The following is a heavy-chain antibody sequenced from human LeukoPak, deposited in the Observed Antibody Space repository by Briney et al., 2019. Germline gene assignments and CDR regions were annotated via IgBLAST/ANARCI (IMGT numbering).Heavy chain of an antibody. D-gene: IGHD6-13*01. V-gene: IGHV1-69*05. J-gene: IGHJ4*02. CDR3: ARQGGGSSSPLDY. Sequence: ASVKVSCKASGGTFSSYAISWVRQAPGQGLEWMGGIIPIFGTANYAQKFQGRVTITTDESTSTAYMELSSLRSEDTAVYYCARQGGGSSSPLDYWGQGTLVTVSS. CDR1: GGTFSSYA. CDR2: IIPIFGTA.